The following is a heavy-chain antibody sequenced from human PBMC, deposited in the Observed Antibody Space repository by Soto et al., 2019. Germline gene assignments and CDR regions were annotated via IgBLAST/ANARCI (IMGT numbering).Heavy chain of an antibody. J-gene: IGHJ6*03. D-gene: IGHD1-7*01. Sequence: EVQLVESGGGLVQPGGSLRLSCAASGFTFSSYSMNWVRQAPGKGLEWVSYISSSSSTIYYADSVKGRFTISRDNAKNSLYLQMNSLRAEDTAVYYCARVERGLELLEDYYYMDVWGKGTTVTVSS. V-gene: IGHV3-48*01. CDR3: ARVERGLELLEDYYYMDV. CDR1: GFTFSSYS. CDR2: ISSSSSTI.